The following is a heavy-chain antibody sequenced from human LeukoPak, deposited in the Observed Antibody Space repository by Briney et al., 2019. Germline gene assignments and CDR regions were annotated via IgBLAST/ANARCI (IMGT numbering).Heavy chain of an antibody. V-gene: IGHV3-74*01. J-gene: IGHJ4*02. D-gene: IGHD1-26*01. Sequence: GGSLRLSCAASGFTISSYWMHWVRQAPGKGLVWVSHVNSDGSNTNYADSVKGRFTISRDNAKNTLYLQMNSLRAEDTAVYYCIVGIDYWGQGTLVTVSS. CDR2: VNSDGSNT. CDR1: GFTISSYW. CDR3: IVGIDY.